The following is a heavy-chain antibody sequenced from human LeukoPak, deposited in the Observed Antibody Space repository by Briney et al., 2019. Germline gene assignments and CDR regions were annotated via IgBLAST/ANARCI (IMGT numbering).Heavy chain of an antibody. J-gene: IGHJ1*01. V-gene: IGHV3-30*01. CDR3: ASAYAMYSEYFRH. CDR1: GFTFSSYA. Sequence: GRSLRLSCAASGFTFSSYAMHWVRQAPGKGLEWVAIISDDGSNKYYADSVKGRFTISRDNSKNTLYLQMFSLRAEDTAVYYCASAYAMYSEYFRHWGQGTLVTVSS. D-gene: IGHD2-8*01. CDR2: ISDDGSNK.